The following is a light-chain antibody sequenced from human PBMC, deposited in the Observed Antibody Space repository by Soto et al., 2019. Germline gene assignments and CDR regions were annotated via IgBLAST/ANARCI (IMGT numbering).Light chain of an antibody. Sequence: QSVLTQPASVSGSPGQASPISCPGTSSDVGGYNYVSWYQQHPGKAPKLMIYDVSNRPSGVSNRFSGSKSGNTASLTISGLQAEDEADYYCSSYTSSSTYVFGTGTKVTVL. V-gene: IGLV2-14*01. J-gene: IGLJ1*01. CDR3: SSYTSSSTYV. CDR1: SSDVGGYNY. CDR2: DVS.